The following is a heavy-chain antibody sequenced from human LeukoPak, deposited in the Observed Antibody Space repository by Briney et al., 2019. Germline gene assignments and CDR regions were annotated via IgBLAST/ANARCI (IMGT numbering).Heavy chain of an antibody. CDR2: INHSGST. J-gene: IGHJ4*02. V-gene: IGHV4-34*01. CDR1: GGSFSGYY. Sequence: SETLSLTCAVYGGSFSGYYWSWIRQPPGKGLEWIGEINHSGSTNYNPSLKSRVTISVDTSKNQFSLKLSSVTAADTAAYYCARASVAGTRGPFDYWGQGTLVTVSS. D-gene: IGHD6-19*01. CDR3: ARASVAGTRGPFDY.